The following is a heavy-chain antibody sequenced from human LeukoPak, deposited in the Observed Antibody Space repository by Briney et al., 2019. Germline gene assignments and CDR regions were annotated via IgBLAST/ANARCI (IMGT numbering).Heavy chain of an antibody. J-gene: IGHJ4*02. Sequence: PGGSLTLSCAASGFTFSSYSMNWLRQAPGKGLEWVASISSSSSYIYYADSVKGRFTISRDNAKNSLYLQMNSLRAEDTAVYYCARASTSCYDYWGQGTLVTVSS. CDR1: GFTFSSYS. CDR2: ISSSSSYI. D-gene: IGHD2-2*01. CDR3: ARASTSCYDY. V-gene: IGHV3-21*01.